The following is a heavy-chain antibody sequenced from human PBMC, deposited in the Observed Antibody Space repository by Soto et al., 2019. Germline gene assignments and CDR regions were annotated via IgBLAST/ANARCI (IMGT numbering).Heavy chain of an antibody. V-gene: IGHV1-69*13. J-gene: IGHJ4*02. D-gene: IGHD3-22*01. CDR3: ARTYYYDSSGYYYFDY. Sequence: SVNVSCKASGGTFSSYAISWVRQATGQGLEWMGGIIPIFGTANYAQKFQGRVTITADESTSTAYMELSSLRSEDTAVYYCARTYYYDSSGYYYFDYWGQGTLVTVSS. CDR1: GGTFSSYA. CDR2: IIPIFGTA.